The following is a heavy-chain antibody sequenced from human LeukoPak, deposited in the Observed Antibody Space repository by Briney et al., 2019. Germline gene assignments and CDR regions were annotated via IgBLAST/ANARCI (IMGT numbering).Heavy chain of an antibody. D-gene: IGHD2-8*01. J-gene: IGHJ4*02. CDR2: ISAYNGNT. CDR1: GYTFTDYG. CDR3: ARDRSNGDY. Sequence: GASVKVSCKASGYTFTDYGISWARQAPGQGLEWMGWISAYNGNTDYAQKLQGRVTMTTDTSTNTVYMELRSLTSDDAAVYYCARDRSNGDYWGQGTLVTVSS. V-gene: IGHV1-18*01.